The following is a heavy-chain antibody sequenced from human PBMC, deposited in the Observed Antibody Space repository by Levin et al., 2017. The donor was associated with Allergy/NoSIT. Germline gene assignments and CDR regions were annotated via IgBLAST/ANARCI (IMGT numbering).Heavy chain of an antibody. Sequence: GGSLRLSCAASGFPFNTYSMNWVRQAPGQGLEWVSAITSNSHTFYPDSVKGRFTISRDNAKNSLFLQMNSLRAEDTGVYYCASLQYGDYGNDYWGQGTLVTVSS. CDR1: GFPFNTYS. D-gene: IGHD4-17*01. V-gene: IGHV3-21*01. J-gene: IGHJ4*02. CDR3: ASLQYGDYGNDY. CDR2: ITSNSHT.